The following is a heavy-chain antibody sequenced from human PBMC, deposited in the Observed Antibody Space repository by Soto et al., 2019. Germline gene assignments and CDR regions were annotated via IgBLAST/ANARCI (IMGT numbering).Heavy chain of an antibody. D-gene: IGHD1-26*01. V-gene: IGHV3-33*01. CDR2: IWYDGSKK. CDR1: GFTFSSYG. CDR3: GAGGGMQDWWELLDRSAFDI. Sequence: GGSLRLSCAASGFTFSSYGMHWVRQAPGKGLEWVAVIWYDGSKKYYADSVKGRFTISRDNSKNTLYLQMNSLRAEDTAVYYCGAGGGMQDWWELLDRSAFDIWGQGTMVTVSS. J-gene: IGHJ3*02.